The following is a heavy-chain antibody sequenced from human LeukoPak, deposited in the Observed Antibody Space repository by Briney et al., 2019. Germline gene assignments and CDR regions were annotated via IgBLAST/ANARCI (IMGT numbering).Heavy chain of an antibody. V-gene: IGHV3-49*04. J-gene: IGHJ4*02. CDR2: IRSKAYGGTT. CDR3: TRGSRLWFGELWFDY. D-gene: IGHD3-10*01. CDR1: GFTFGDYA. Sequence: GGSLRLSCTASGFTFGDYAMSWVRQAPGKGLEWVGFIRSKAYGGTTEYAASVKGRFTISRDDSKSIAYLQMNSLKTEDTAVYYCTRGSRLWFGELWFDYWGQGTLVTVSS.